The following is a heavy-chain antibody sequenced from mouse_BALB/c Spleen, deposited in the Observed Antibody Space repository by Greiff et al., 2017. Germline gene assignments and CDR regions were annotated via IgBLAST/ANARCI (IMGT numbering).Heavy chain of an antibody. CDR2: ISSGSSTI. V-gene: IGHV5-17*02. CDR1: GFTFSSFG. D-gene: IGHD4-1*02. CDR3: ARSPQLALDY. J-gene: IGHJ2*01. Sequence: EVHLVESGGGLVQPGGSRKLSCAASGFTFSSFGMHWVRQAPEKGLEWVAYISSGSSTIYYADTVKGRFTISRDNPKNTLFLQMTSLRSEDTAMYYCARSPQLALDYWGQGTTLTVSS.